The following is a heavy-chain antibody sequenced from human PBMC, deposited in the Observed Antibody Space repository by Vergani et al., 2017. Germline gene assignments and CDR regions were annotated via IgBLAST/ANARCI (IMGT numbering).Heavy chain of an antibody. CDR2: IRYDGSNK. D-gene: IGHD3-22*01. CDR3: AKASRSVVMWYYGMDV. J-gene: IGHJ6*02. CDR1: GFTFSSYG. Sequence: QVQLVESGGGVVQPGGSLRLSCAASGFTFSSYGMHWVRQAAGKGLEWVAFIRYDGSNKYYADSVKGRFTISRDNSKTTLYLQMNSLRAEDTAVYYCAKASRSVVMWYYGMDVWSQGTTVTVSS. V-gene: IGHV3-30*02.